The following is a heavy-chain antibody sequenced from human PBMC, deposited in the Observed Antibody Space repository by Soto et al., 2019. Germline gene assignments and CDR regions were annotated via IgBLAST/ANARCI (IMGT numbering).Heavy chain of an antibody. Sequence: PSETLSLTCAVYGSSFSTYYWSWLRQPPGKGLEWIGEINHSGSTKYNPSLNSRVTISVDTSKKQFSLNLNSVTAADTAVYYCARGRIAAPGNPDYDSWGQGALVTVSS. V-gene: IGHV4-34*01. CDR1: GSSFSTYY. J-gene: IGHJ4*02. CDR3: ARGRIAAPGNPDYDS. D-gene: IGHD2-15*01. CDR2: INHSGST.